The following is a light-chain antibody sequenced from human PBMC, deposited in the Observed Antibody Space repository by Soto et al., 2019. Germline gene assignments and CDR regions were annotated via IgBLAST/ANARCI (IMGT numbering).Light chain of an antibody. CDR3: QQYNTWPPIT. CDR1: QSVSSN. CDR2: GAS. J-gene: IGKJ5*01. V-gene: IGKV3-15*01. Sequence: EIVMTQSPATLSVSPGERATLSCRASQSVSSNLAWYQPKPGQAPRLLLYGASTRATGIPARFSGSGSGTEFTLTISSLQSEDFAVYYCQQYNTWPPITVGQGTRLEIK.